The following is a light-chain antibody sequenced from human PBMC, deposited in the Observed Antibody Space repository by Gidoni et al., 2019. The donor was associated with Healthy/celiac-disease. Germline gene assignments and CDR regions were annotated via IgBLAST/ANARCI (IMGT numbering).Light chain of an antibody. CDR3: QQYGSSPWYS. CDR1: QSVSSSY. Sequence: EILLTQSPATLSLSPGERATLSCRASQSVSSSYLAWYQQKPGQSPRLLIYGASSRATGIPDRFSGSGSGTDFTLTISRLEPEDFAVYYCQQYGSSPWYSFGQGTKLEIK. J-gene: IGKJ2*03. CDR2: GAS. V-gene: IGKV3-20*01.